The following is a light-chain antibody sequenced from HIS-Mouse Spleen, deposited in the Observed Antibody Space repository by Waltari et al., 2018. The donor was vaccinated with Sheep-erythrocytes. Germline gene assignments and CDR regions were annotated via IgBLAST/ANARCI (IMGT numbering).Light chain of an antibody. CDR2: AAS. CDR1: QGISSY. CDR3: QQYYSYPLT. V-gene: IGKV1-8*01. Sequence: AIRMTQSPSSLSASTGDRVNITCRASQGISSYLAWYQQKPGKAPKLLIYAASTLRSGVPSRFSGSGSGTDFTLTISCLKSEDFATYYCQQYYSYPLTXGGGTKVEIK. J-gene: IGKJ4*01.